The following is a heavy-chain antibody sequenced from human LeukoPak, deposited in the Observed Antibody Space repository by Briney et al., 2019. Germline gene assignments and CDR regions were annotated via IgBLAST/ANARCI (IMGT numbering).Heavy chain of an antibody. Sequence: GASVNVSCTASGGTFSIYAISWVRQAPGQGLEWMGGIIPIFATANYAQKFQGRVTITTDESTSTAYMELSSLRSEDTAVYYCAIRSYYNSSGYYAPWSQGTLVTVSS. CDR2: IIPIFATA. J-gene: IGHJ5*02. CDR3: AIRSYYNSSGYYAP. V-gene: IGHV1-69*05. D-gene: IGHD3-22*01. CDR1: GGTFSIYA.